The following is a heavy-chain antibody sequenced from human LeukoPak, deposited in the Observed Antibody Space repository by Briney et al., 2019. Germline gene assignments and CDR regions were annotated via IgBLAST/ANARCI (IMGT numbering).Heavy chain of an antibody. CDR2: INHSGST. V-gene: IGHV4-34*01. J-gene: IGHJ4*02. CDR3: ARGRYYYDSSGYYSSYFDY. CDR1: GGSFSGYY. Sequence: SETLSPTCAVYGGSFSGYYWSWIRQPPGKGLEWIGEINHSGSTNYNPSLKSRVTISVDMSKNQFSLKLSSVTAADTAVYYCARGRYYYDSSGYYSSYFDYWGQGTLVTVSS. D-gene: IGHD3-22*01.